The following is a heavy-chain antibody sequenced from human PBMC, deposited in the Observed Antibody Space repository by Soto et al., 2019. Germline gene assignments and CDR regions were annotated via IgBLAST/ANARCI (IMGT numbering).Heavy chain of an antibody. J-gene: IGHJ4*02. CDR2: IYYSGST. CDR1: GGSISSSSYY. CDR3: ATTARKRHAGDY. Sequence: QLQLQESGPGLVKPSETLSLTCTVSGGSISSSSYYWGWIRQPPGKGLEWIGSIYYSGSTYYNPSLKSRVTISVDTSKRQFSLKLSSVTAADTAVYYCATTARKRHAGDYWGQGTLVTVSS. D-gene: IGHD6-6*01. V-gene: IGHV4-39*01.